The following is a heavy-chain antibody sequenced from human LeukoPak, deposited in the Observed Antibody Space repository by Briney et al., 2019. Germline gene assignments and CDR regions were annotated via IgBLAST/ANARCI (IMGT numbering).Heavy chain of an antibody. D-gene: IGHD3-10*01. CDR1: DGSISSYY. J-gene: IGHJ5*02. Sequence: SETLSLTCSGSDGSISSYYWSWIRQPPGKGLEWIGGSTNYNPSLKSRVTISVDTSKNQFSLRLSSVTAADTAVYYCAASVWFGELIDSPWGQGTLVTVSS. CDR2: GST. V-gene: IGHV4-4*09. CDR3: AASVWFGELIDSP.